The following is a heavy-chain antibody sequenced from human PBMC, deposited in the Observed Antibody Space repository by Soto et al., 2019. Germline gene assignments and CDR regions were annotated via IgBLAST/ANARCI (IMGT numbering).Heavy chain of an antibody. J-gene: IGHJ4*02. CDR1: GFSFSSYA. Sequence: EAQLLESEGSLVQPGGSLRLSCAASGFSFSSYAMNWVRQAPGKGLEWVSIISGGGDRTYYADSVKGRFTISRDNSKNTLYLQMNSLRAEDTAVYHCAKASRGPLSSRSSDANHYDSWAQGTLVTVSS. CDR3: AKASRGPLSSRSSDANHYDS. D-gene: IGHD6-13*01. CDR2: ISGGGDRT. V-gene: IGHV3-23*01.